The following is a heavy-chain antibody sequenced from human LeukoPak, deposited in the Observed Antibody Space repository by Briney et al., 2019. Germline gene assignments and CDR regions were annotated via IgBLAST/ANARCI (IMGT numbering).Heavy chain of an antibody. Sequence: GGSLRLSCAASGFTFSSYGMHWVRQAPGKGLEWVAVISYDGSNKYYADSVKGRFTISRDNSKNTLYLQMNSLRAEDTAVYYCASPGYSSSHNYFDYWGQGTLVTVSS. J-gene: IGHJ4*02. D-gene: IGHD6-13*01. CDR3: ASPGYSSSHNYFDY. V-gene: IGHV3-30*03. CDR1: GFTFSSYG. CDR2: ISYDGSNK.